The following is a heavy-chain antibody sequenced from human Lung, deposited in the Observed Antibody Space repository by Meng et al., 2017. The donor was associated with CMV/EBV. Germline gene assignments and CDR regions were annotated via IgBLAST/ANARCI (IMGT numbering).Heavy chain of an antibody. V-gene: IGHV3-13*01. CDR2: IGTVGDT. CDR1: GFTFSTYD. CDR3: ARVNVPAANYYYYYGMDV. D-gene: IGHD2-2*01. Sequence: GGSXRLXCTASGFTFSTYDFHWVRQPTGKGLEWVSSIGTVGDTYSIGSVKGRFIISRDNSKNTLYLQMNSLRAEDTAVYYCARVNVPAANYYYYYGMDVWGQGXTVTVSS. J-gene: IGHJ6*02.